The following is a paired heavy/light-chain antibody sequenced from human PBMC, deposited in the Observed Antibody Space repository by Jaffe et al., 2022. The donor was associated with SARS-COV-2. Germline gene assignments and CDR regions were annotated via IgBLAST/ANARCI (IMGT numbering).Light chain of an antibody. Sequence: DIQMTQSPSSLSASVGDRVIISCRASQSVSSYLNWYQQKPGKAPKLLMYAVSSLQSGVPLRFSGSGSGTDFTLTISSLDPEDFATYYCQQSYSIPQTFGQGTKVEI. V-gene: IGKV1-39*01. CDR1: QSVSSY. J-gene: IGKJ1*01. CDR3: QQSYSIPQT. CDR2: AVS.
Heavy chain of an antibody. J-gene: IGHJ4*02. CDR2: VHPGDSDT. D-gene: IGHD2-15*01. V-gene: IGHV5-51*01. CDR3: ARQRYGQSPADY. Sequence: EVQLVQSGAEVKEPGESLKISCKGSGYTFTNYWIAWVRQMPGKGLEWMGIVHPGDSDTRYNPPFRGQVTISGDKSISTAYLQWRSLKASDTGMYYCARQRYGQSPADYWGQGTLVTVSS. CDR1: GYTFTNYW.